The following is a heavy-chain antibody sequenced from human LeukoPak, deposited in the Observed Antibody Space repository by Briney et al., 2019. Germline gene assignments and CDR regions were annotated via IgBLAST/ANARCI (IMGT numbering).Heavy chain of an antibody. V-gene: IGHV4-39*07. CDR3: ARVRSIALLG. Sequence: PSETLSLTCTVSGGSISSSSYYWGWIRQPPGKGLEWIGSIYYSGSTYYNPSLKSRVTMSVDTSKNQFSLKLSSVTAADTAVYYCARVRSIALLGWGQGTLVTVSS. J-gene: IGHJ4*02. CDR2: IYYSGST. CDR1: GGSISSSSYY. D-gene: IGHD6-6*01.